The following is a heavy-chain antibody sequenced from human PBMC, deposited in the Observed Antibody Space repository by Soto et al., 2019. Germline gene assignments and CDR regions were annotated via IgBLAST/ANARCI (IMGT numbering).Heavy chain of an antibody. CDR3: ATTSYYDFWSGPPYYYYGMDV. Sequence: ASVKVSCKASGYTFTSYDINWVRRATGQGLEWMGWMNPNSGNTGYAQKFQGRVTMTRNTSISTAYMELSSLRSEDTAVYYCATTSYYDFWSGPPYYYYGMDVWGQGTTVTVSS. V-gene: IGHV1-8*01. D-gene: IGHD3-3*01. CDR1: GYTFTSYD. J-gene: IGHJ6*02. CDR2: MNPNSGNT.